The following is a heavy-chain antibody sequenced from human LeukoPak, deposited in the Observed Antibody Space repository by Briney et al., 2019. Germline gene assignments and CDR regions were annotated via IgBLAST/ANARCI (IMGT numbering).Heavy chain of an antibody. CDR2: IYRDGDT. V-gene: IGHV3-66*01. Sequence: GGSLRLSCEASGFTVSSNYMSWVRQAPGKGLEWVSVIYRDGDTHYADSVKGSSTISRDSSKNTVYLQMNSLRAEDTAMYYCARGGVASTSPFDYWGQGTLVTVSS. CDR3: ARGGVASTSPFDY. CDR1: GFTVSSNY. J-gene: IGHJ4*02. D-gene: IGHD1-26*01.